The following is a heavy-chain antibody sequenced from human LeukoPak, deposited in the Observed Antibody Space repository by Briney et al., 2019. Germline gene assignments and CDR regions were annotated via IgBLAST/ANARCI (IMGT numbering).Heavy chain of an antibody. CDR2: INHSGST. CDR1: GGSFSGYY. D-gene: IGHD2-15*01. Sequence: PSETLSLTCAVYGGSFSGYYWSWIRQPPGKGLEWIGEINHSGSTNYNPSLKSRVTISADTSKNQFSLKLSSVTAADTAVYYCASYYCSGGSCYPIIDYWGQGTLVTVSS. CDR3: ASYYCSGGSCYPIIDY. V-gene: IGHV4-34*01. J-gene: IGHJ4*02.